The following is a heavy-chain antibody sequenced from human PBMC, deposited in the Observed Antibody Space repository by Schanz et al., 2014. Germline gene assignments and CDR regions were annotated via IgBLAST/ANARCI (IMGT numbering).Heavy chain of an antibody. D-gene: IGHD3-10*01. Sequence: EVQLVESGGGLVQPGGSLRLSCAVSGFIVRSNYMTWVRQAPGKGLEWVSGITGASDHIDYAESVKGRFTISRDNSKNTLYLQMDSLRAEDTAVYYCARIGGSVFDYWAQGTLVTVSS. V-gene: IGHV3-66*01. CDR2: ITGASDH. J-gene: IGHJ4*02. CDR1: GFIVRSNY. CDR3: ARIGGSVFDY.